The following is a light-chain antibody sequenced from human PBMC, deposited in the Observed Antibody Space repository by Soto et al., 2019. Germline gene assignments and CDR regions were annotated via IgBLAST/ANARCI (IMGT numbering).Light chain of an antibody. CDR3: SSYKSGSTQV. CDR1: SSDVGGYNY. V-gene: IGLV2-14*01. CDR2: DVS. Sequence: QSALTQPASVSGSPGQSITISCTGTSSDVGGYNYVSWYQQHPGKAPKRMIYDVSNRPSGVSSRFSGSKSGNTASLTISGLQAEDEADYYCSSYKSGSTQVFGPGTKVTVL. J-gene: IGLJ1*01.